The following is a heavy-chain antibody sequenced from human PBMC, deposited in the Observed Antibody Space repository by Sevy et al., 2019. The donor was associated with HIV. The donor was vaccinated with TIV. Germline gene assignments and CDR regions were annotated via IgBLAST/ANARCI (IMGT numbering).Heavy chain of an antibody. D-gene: IGHD5-18*01. CDR2: IRSKAYGGTT. Sequence: GGSLRLSCTASGFTFGDYAMSWFRQAPGKGLEWVGCIRSKAYGGTTEYAASVKGRFTISRDDSKSIAYLQMNSLKTEDTAVYYCTRGPPGYSYGYHYFDYWGQGTLVTVSS. CDR3: TRGPPGYSYGYHYFDY. V-gene: IGHV3-49*03. J-gene: IGHJ4*02. CDR1: GFTFGDYA.